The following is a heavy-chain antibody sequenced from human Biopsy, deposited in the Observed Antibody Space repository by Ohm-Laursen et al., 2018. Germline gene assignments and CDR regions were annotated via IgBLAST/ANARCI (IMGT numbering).Heavy chain of an antibody. D-gene: IGHD3-10*01. J-gene: IGHJ4*02. Sequence: SVKVSCKAFGYTFITYYVNWVRQAPGQGLEWMGKINPSGGSTSYAQKFQGRVTMTRDTSTTTVYMELSSLRSEDTAVYYCARDRIGGRGDPPGHWGQGTLVTVSS. V-gene: IGHV1-46*01. CDR2: INPSGGST. CDR1: GYTFITYY. CDR3: ARDRIGGRGDPPGH.